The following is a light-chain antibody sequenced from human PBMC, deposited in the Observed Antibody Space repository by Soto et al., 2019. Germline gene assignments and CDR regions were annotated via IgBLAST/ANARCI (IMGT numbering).Light chain of an antibody. Sequence: QSALTQPRSVSGSPGHSVTLSCTGTSSDVGGYNYISWYQHHPGKAPRVMINDASKRPSGVPNRFPGSKSGNTVSLTISGLQAEDEADYYCCSYAGRNTWVFGGGTKLTVL. CDR1: SSDVGGYNY. CDR2: DAS. J-gene: IGLJ2*01. CDR3: CSYAGRNTWV. V-gene: IGLV2-11*01.